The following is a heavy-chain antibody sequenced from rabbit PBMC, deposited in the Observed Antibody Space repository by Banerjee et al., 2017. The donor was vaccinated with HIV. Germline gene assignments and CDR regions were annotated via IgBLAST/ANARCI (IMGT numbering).Heavy chain of an antibody. D-gene: IGHD6-1*01. CDR1: GFSFSGSYW. J-gene: IGHJ4*01. CDR3: ARGDYSSNALSYYTF. CDR2: IYGGSSGTT. Sequence: QEQLEESGGDLVKPGASLTLTCTASGFSFSGSYWICWVRQAPGKGLEWIACIYGGSSGTTYYASWAKGRFTISKTSSTTVTLQMTSLTAADTATYFCARGDYSSNALSYYTFWGPGTLVTVS. V-gene: IGHV1S45*01.